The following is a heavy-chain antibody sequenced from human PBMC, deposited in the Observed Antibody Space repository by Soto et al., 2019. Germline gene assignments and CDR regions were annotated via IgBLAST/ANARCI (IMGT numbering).Heavy chain of an antibody. CDR2: INDDGSHT. V-gene: IGHV3-23*01. D-gene: IGHD2-8*02. CDR3: AKDAWTGASAL. J-gene: IGHJ4*02. Sequence: SWVIKAPGKGLEWAATINDDGSHTYYADSVKGRFTISRDNSKGTLCLQMIGLRAEDTAVYYCAKDAWTGASALRGQRTLVTGSS.